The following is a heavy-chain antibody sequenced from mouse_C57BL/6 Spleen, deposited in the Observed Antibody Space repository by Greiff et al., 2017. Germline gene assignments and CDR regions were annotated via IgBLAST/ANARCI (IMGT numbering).Heavy chain of an antibody. J-gene: IGHJ2*01. D-gene: IGHD4-1*01. Sequence: EVKLQQSGPELVKPGASVKISCKASGYTFTDYYMNWVKQSHGKSLEWIGDINPNNGGTSYNQKFKGKATLTVDKSSSTAYMELRSLTSEDSAVYYCARRRLGPYFDYWGQGTTRTVSS. CDR2: INPNNGGT. V-gene: IGHV1-26*01. CDR1: GYTFTDYY. CDR3: ARRRLGPYFDY.